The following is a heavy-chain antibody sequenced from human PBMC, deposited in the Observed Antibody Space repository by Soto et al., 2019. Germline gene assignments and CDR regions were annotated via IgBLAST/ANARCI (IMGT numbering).Heavy chain of an antibody. D-gene: IGHD2-15*01. CDR1: VFSLSTSGVA. CDR3: AHMVSGTGGHFDH. V-gene: IGHV2-5*02. CDR2: IFWDDDR. Sequence: SGPTLVNPTKTLTLTCSFSVFSLSTSGVAVGWVRQPPEKALECLALIFWDDDRRYSPSLKTRLTITKDTSKNQVVLTLTNVDPGYTSTYYCAHMVSGTGGHFDHWVQGTPITPYS. J-gene: IGHJ4*02.